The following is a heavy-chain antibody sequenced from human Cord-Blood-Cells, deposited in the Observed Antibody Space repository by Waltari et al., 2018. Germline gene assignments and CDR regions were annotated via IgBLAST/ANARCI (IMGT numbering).Heavy chain of an antibody. Sequence: TELSMHWVRQAPGKGLEWMGGFDPEDGETIYAQKFQGRVTMTEDTSTDTAYMELSSLRSEDTAVYYCATLGGSYYFDYWGQGTLVTVSS. CDR3: ATLGGSYYFDY. V-gene: IGHV1-24*01. D-gene: IGHD1-26*01. CDR1: TELS. CDR2: FDPEDGET. J-gene: IGHJ4*02.